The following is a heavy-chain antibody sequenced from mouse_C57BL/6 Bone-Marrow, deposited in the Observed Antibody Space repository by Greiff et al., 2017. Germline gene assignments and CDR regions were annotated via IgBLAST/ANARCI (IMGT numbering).Heavy chain of an antibody. V-gene: IGHV1-62-2*01. Sequence: QVQLQQSGAELVKPGASVKLSCTASGYTFTEYTIHWVNQRSGQGLEWIGWFFPGSGSIKYNEKFKDKATLTADKSSSPVSLELSRLTSENTEVYFCARHEREEDYDYVAGFDYWGQGTTVTVSA. J-gene: IGHJ3*01. CDR2: FFPGSGSI. CDR3: ARHEREEDYDYVAGFDY. D-gene: IGHD2-4*01. CDR1: GYTFTEYT.